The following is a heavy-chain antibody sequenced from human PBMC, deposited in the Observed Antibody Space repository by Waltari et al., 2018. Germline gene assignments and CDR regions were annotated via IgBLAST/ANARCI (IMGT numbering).Heavy chain of an antibody. Sequence: QVQLQESGPGLVKPSQTLSLTCTVSGGSISSGSYYWRWIRQPAGKGLEWIGRIYTSGSTNYNPSLKSRVTISVDTSKNQFSLKLSSVTAADTAVYYCARGPGGHYGDYYYYYGMDVWGQGTTVTVSS. CDR3: ARGPGGHYGDYYYYYGMDV. J-gene: IGHJ6*02. D-gene: IGHD4-17*01. CDR2: IYTSGST. V-gene: IGHV4-61*02. CDR1: GGSISSGSYY.